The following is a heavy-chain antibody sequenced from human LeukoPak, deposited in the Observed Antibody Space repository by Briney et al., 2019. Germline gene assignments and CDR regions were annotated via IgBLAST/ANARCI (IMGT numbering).Heavy chain of an antibody. V-gene: IGHV4-30-2*01. CDR2: IYHSGST. D-gene: IGHD1-14*01. CDR1: GGSISSGGDS. CDR3: ARSDLLPPYWFDP. J-gene: IGHJ5*02. Sequence: SETLSLTCAVSGGSISSGGDSWSWIRQPPGKGLEWIGYIYHSGSTYYNPSLKSRVTISVDRSKNQFSLKLSSVTAADTAVYYCARSDLLPPYWFDPWGQGTLVTVSS.